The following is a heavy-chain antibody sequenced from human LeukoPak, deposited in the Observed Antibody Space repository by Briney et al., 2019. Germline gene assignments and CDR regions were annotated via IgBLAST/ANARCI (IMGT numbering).Heavy chain of an antibody. Sequence: SETLSLTCTVSGGSVSSGSYYWSWIRQPPGKGLEWIGYIYYSGSTYYNPSLKSRVTISVDTSKNQFSLKLSSVTAADTAVYYCVSTMIVVGIDYWGQGTLVTVSS. CDR2: IYYSGST. V-gene: IGHV4-61*01. CDR3: VSTMIVVGIDY. D-gene: IGHD3-22*01. CDR1: GGSVSSGSYY. J-gene: IGHJ4*02.